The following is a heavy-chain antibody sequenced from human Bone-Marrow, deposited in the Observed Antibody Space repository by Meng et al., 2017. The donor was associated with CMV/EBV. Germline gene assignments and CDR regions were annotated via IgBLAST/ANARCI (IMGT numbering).Heavy chain of an antibody. V-gene: IGHV3-21*01. Sequence: ETLSLTCTVSGGSISSYYWSWIRQPPGKGLEWVSSISSSSSYIYYADSVKGRFTISRDNAKNSLYLQMNSLRAEDTAVYYCARIESLYGDSGVLDYWGQGTLVTVSS. D-gene: IGHD4-17*01. J-gene: IGHJ4*02. CDR2: ISSSSSYI. CDR3: ARIESLYGDSGVLDY. CDR1: GGSISSYY.